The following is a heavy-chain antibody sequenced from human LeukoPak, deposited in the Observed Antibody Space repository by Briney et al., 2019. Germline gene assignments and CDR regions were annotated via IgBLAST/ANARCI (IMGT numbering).Heavy chain of an antibody. CDR1: GFTFSSYA. CDR2: ISGSGGST. Sequence: GGSLRLSCAASGFTFSSYAMSWVRQAPGKGLEWVSAISGSGGSTYYADSVKGRFTISRDNSKNTLYLQMNSLRAEDTAVYYCAKAVSAIVVAGTLFDYWGQGTLVTVSS. V-gene: IGHV3-23*01. D-gene: IGHD6-19*01. CDR3: AKAVSAIVVAGTLFDY. J-gene: IGHJ4*02.